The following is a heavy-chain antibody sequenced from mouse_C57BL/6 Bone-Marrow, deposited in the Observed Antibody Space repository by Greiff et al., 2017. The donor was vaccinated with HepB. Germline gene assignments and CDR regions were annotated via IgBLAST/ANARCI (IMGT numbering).Heavy chain of an antibody. V-gene: IGHV1-50*01. CDR1: GYTFTSYW. CDR2: IDPSDSYT. Sequence: QVQLQQPGAELVKPGASVKLSCKASGYTFTSYWMQWVKQRPGQGLEWIGEIDPSDSYTNYNQKFKGKATLTVDTSSSTAYMQVSSLTSEDSAVYYCARPQHWGQGTLVTVSA. CDR3: ARPQH. J-gene: IGHJ3*01.